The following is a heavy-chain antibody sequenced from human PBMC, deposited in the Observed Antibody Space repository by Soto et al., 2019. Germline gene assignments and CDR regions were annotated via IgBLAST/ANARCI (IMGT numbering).Heavy chain of an antibody. D-gene: IGHD6-19*01. Sequence: SETLSLTCTVSGGSISSDSWSWIRQSPGKALEWIGYSYYNGVTEYNPSLKSRVTISVDTSQNQFSLKLTSVTATDTAVYYCARRSRSSSGWYFLDYWGQGTLVTVSS. V-gene: IGHV4-59*01. CDR2: SYYNGVT. CDR3: ARRSRSSSGWYFLDY. CDR1: GGSISSDS. J-gene: IGHJ4*02.